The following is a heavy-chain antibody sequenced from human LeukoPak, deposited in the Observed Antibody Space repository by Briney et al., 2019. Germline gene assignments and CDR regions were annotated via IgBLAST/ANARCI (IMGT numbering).Heavy chain of an antibody. CDR1: GVTVSSNY. V-gene: IGHV3-66*01. Sequence: GGFLRLSCAASGVTVSSNYMGWVRQAPGKGLEWVSVIYSDERTFYADSVKGRFTISRDNSKNTLYLQMNNLRAEDTAVYYCARGQGYEYGSGISYYFDYWGRGTLVTVSS. D-gene: IGHD3-10*01. J-gene: IGHJ4*02. CDR3: ARGQGYEYGSGISYYFDY. CDR2: IYSDERT.